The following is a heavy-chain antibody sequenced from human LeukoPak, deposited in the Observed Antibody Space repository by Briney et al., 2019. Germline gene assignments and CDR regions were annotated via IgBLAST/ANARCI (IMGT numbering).Heavy chain of an antibody. D-gene: IGHD5-12*01. Sequence: SETLSLTCAVYGGSFSGYYWSWIRQPPGKGLEWIGEINRSGSTNYNPSLKSRVTISVDTSKNQFSLKLSSVTAADTAVYYCARSGPRLRAFDIWGQGTMVTVSS. CDR3: ARSGPRLRAFDI. J-gene: IGHJ3*02. CDR2: INRSGST. V-gene: IGHV4-34*01. CDR1: GGSFSGYY.